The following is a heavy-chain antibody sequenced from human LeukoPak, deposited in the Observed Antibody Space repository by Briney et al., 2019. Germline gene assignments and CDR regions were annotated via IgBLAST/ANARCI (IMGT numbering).Heavy chain of an antibody. CDR1: GGSFSGYY. CDR2: INHSGST. D-gene: IGHD3-3*02. CDR3: ARVTLTFSDAFDI. Sequence: SETLSLTCAVYGGSFSGYYWSWIRQPPGKGLEWIGEINHSGSTNCNPSLKSRVTISVDTSKNQFSLKLSSVTAADTAVYYCARVTLTFSDAFDIWGQGTMVTVSS. V-gene: IGHV4-34*01. J-gene: IGHJ3*02.